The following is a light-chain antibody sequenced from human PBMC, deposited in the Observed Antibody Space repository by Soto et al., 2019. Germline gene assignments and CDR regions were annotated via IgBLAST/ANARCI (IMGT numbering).Light chain of an antibody. CDR3: LSYKTDNTFV. J-gene: IGLJ1*01. CDR2: EAT. CDR1: SSDIGASNF. V-gene: IGLV2-14*01. Sequence: QSVLTQPASVSGSPGQSITVSCTGTSSDIGASNFVSWYQHLPGRAPKVIIYEATNRPSGVSDRFSGSKAGNTASLTISGLQADDEAEYFCLSYKTDNTFVFGTGTKHTVL.